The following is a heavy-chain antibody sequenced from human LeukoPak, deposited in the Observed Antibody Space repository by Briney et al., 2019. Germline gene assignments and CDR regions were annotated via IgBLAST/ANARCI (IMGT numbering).Heavy chain of an antibody. CDR1: GYTFTSYG. J-gene: IGHJ4*02. CDR2: ISAYNGNT. D-gene: IGHD6-13*01. V-gene: IGHV1-18*01. CDR3: ARVHGSQQLAYYYFDY. Sequence: ASVKVSCKASGYTFTSYGISRVRQAPGQGLEWMGWISAYNGNTNYAQKLQGRVTMTTDTSTSTAYMELRSLGSDDTAVYYCARVHGSQQLAYYYFDYWGQGTLVTVSS.